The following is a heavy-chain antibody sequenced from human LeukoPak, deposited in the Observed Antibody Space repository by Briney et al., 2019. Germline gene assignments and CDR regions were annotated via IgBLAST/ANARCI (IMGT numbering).Heavy chain of an antibody. CDR2: ISASGRDT. Sequence: GESLRLSCVVSGLSFSSYSMTWVRQAPGKGLEWVSGISASGRDTWFPDSVKGRFTISRDNSKNTLFLQMNSLRVEDMAIYYCAKDAAGPEYWGQGTLVTVYS. D-gene: IGHD6-13*01. CDR3: AKDAAGPEY. V-gene: IGHV3-23*01. CDR1: GLSFSSYS. J-gene: IGHJ4*02.